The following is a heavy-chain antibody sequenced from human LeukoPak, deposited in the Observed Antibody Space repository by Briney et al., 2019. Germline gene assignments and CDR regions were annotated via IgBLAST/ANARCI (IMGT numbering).Heavy chain of an antibody. D-gene: IGHD2-15*01. Sequence: SETLSLTCTVSGVSSSSHYWTWIRQPPGKGLEWIGCVHYSGGTTYNPSLNSRVTISLDTSKNKFSLRLSTVTAADTTVYYCSVRSLGYCSDSTCRDYWGQGNLVVISS. CDR3: SVRSLGYCSDSTCRDY. V-gene: IGHV4-59*03. CDR1: GVSSSSHY. CDR2: VHYSGGT. J-gene: IGHJ4*02.